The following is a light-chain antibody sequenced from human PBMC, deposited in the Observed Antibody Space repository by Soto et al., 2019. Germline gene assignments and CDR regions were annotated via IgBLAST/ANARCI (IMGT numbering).Light chain of an antibody. CDR1: SSNIGNNY. Sequence: QSVLTQPPSVSAAPGQKVTISCSGSSSNIGNNYVSWYQQLPGTAPKLLIYDNNKRPSGIPDRFSGSKSGTPATLGITGLQTGDEADYYCGTWDSSLSAWVFGGGTKLTVL. CDR3: GTWDSSLSAWV. CDR2: DNN. J-gene: IGLJ3*02. V-gene: IGLV1-51*01.